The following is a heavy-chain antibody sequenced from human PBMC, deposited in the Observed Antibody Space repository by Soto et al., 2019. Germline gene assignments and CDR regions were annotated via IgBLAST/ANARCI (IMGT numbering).Heavy chain of an antibody. V-gene: IGHV1-69*02. J-gene: IGHJ3*01. CDR3: ARHYFTVVVPSDSKVGGVDV. Sequence: QVQLVQSGGEVKKPGSSVKVSCSVSGGTFRTYTFSWVRQAPGQGLEWMGSIISLLGITNYAQKFQGRVKNIADKYTKTDYMSLSRRRWEKTVILWCARHYFTVVVPSDSKVGGVDVGGQWTMLIVCS. CDR2: IISLLGIT. CDR1: GGTFRTYT. D-gene: IGHD2-15*01.